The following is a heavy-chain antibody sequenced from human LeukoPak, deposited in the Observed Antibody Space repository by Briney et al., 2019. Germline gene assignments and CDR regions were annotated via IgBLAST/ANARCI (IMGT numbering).Heavy chain of an antibody. Sequence: SETLSLTCAVYGGSSSGYYWSWIRQPPGKGLEWIGEINHSGSTNYNPSLKSRVTISVDTSKNQFSLKLSSVTAADTAVYYCARDLDSSHYGMDVWGQGTTVTVSS. V-gene: IGHV4-34*01. CDR2: INHSGST. D-gene: IGHD6-13*01. CDR3: ARDLDSSHYGMDV. CDR1: GGSSSGYY. J-gene: IGHJ6*02.